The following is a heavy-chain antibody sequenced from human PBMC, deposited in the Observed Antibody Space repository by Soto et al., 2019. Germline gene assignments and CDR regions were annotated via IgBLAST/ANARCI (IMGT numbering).Heavy chain of an antibody. J-gene: IGHJ6*02. CDR1: GFTFKSHA. CDR2: IHTSRETT. CDR3: VKGRAKHCSGRTCGLWMDL. Sequence: AGGSLRLSCSASGFTFKSHAMHWVRQAPGKGLEYVSSIHTSRETTFYADAVKGRFIVSRDNSNNTLDLQMTSLKYEDSGVYYCVKGRAKHCSGRTCGLWMDLWGQGTTVTVSS. V-gene: IGHV3-64D*06. D-gene: IGHD6-19*01.